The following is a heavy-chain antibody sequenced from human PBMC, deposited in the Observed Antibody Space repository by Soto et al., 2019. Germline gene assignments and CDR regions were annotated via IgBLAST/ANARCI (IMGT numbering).Heavy chain of an antibody. CDR2: ISYSGST. J-gene: IGHJ6*02. CDR3: ARDSGRKYYDFWSGYDYGMDV. V-gene: IGHV4-59*01. CDR1: GGSLSGDS. Sequence: SETLSLTCPVSGGSLSGDSWSWIRQSPGKGLEWIGYISYSGSTNYNTSLKSRVTISVDTSKHQFSLKLSSVTAADTAVYYCARDSGRKYYDFWSGYDYGMDVWGQGTTVTVSS. D-gene: IGHD3-3*01.